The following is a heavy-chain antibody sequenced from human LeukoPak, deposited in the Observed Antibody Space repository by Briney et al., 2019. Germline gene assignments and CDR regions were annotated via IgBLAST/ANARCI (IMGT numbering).Heavy chain of an antibody. CDR3: ATDFYDTT. J-gene: IGHJ5*02. CDR2: IRRYSDGGTI. V-gene: IGHV3-15*07. D-gene: IGHD3-22*01. CDR1: GFSFSDAW. Sequence: GGSLRLSCATSGFSFSDAWMNWVRQAPGKGLEWVGRIRRYSDGGTIDYAAPVKGRFALSRDDSKNTLYLHMSSLQTEDTAVYYCATDFYDTTWGQGTLVTVSS.